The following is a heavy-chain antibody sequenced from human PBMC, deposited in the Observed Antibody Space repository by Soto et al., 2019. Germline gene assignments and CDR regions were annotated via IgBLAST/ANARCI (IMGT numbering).Heavy chain of an antibody. V-gene: IGHV4-30-4*01. CDR2: IYDSGSS. Sequence: SETLSLTCTVSGASISSGDYFWSWIRQSPGKGLEWIGYIYDSGSSYYNPSLKSRVTMSVDTSKNQFSLKLRSVTAADTAVYYCAREKGYISGPKNFDYWGQGTLVTDSS. J-gene: IGHJ4*02. CDR1: GASISSGDYF. CDR3: AREKGYISGPKNFDY. D-gene: IGHD5-12*01.